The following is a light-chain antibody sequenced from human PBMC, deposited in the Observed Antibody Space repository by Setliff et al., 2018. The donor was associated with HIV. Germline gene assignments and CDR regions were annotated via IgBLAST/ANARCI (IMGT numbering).Light chain of an antibody. J-gene: IGLJ1*01. CDR3: SASRPSRTLVV. Sequence: QSALTQPPSVSGAPGQRVTISCTGSNSNIGAGFDAHWYQQPPGTAPKLLIYGNNNRPSGVPDRISASKSGTSASLAITGLQAEDEADYYCSASRPSRTLVVFGTGTKVTVL. V-gene: IGLV1-40*01. CDR2: GNN. CDR1: NSNIGAGFD.